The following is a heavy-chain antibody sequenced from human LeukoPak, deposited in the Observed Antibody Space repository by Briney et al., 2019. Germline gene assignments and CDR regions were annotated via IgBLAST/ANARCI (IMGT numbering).Heavy chain of an antibody. CDR2: ISGSGGST. V-gene: IGHV3-23*01. CDR1: GFTFSSYA. J-gene: IGHJ6*02. Sequence: PGGSRRLSCAASGFTFSSYAMSWVRQAPGKGVEWVSAISGSGGSTYYADSVKGRFTISRDNSKNTLYLQMNSLRAEDTAVYYCAKDQLGYYYYYGMDVWGQGTTVTVSS. CDR3: AKDQLGYYYYYGMDV. D-gene: IGHD3-16*01.